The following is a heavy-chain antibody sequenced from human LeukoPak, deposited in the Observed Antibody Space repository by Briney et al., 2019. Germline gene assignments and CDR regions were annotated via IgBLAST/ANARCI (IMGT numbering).Heavy chain of an antibody. J-gene: IGHJ6*03. V-gene: IGHV3-48*01. CDR2: IGSSSSII. D-gene: IGHD3-10*01. CDR3: ARVGFATHYYMDV. Sequence: GGSLRLSCAASGFTFSSYSMNWVRQAPGKGLEWVSYIGSSSSIINYADSVKGRFTISRDNAKNSLYLQMNSLRAEDTALYYCARVGFATHYYMDVRGKGTTVTVSS. CDR1: GFTFSSYS.